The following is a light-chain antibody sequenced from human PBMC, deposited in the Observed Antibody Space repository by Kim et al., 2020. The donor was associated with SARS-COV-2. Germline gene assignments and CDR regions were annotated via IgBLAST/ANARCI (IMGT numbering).Light chain of an antibody. CDR1: SSAIGGHNV. CDR3: SSYTTSSTVI. CDR2: DVS. V-gene: IGLV2-14*03. Sequence: GQPTTISCNGTSSAIGGHNVVSWYQQHPGKAPKLMIYDVSDRPSGTSNRFSGSKSGNTASLTISGLQTEDEADYYCSSYTTSSTVIFGGGTQLTVL. J-gene: IGLJ2*01.